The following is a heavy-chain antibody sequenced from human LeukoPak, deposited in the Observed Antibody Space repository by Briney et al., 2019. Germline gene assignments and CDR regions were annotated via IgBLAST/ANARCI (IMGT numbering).Heavy chain of an antibody. D-gene: IGHD6-6*01. J-gene: IGHJ6*03. CDR1: GGSISSYY. CDR3: ARVDIRVPARPGYYYYMDV. V-gene: IGHV4-59*01. Sequence: SETLSLTCTVSGGSISSYYWSWIRQPPGKGLEWIGYIYYSGSTNYNPSLKSPVTISVDTSKNQFSLKLSSVTAADTAVYYCARVDIRVPARPGYYYYMDVWGKGTTVTVSS. CDR2: IYYSGST.